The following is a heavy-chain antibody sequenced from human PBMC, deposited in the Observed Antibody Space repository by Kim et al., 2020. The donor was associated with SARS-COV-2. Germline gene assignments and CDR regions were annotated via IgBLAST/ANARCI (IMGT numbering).Heavy chain of an antibody. CDR1: GYTFTSYA. CDR2: INTNTGNP. J-gene: IGHJ4*02. CDR3: ARVSTPGGYSYGRGGIDY. Sequence: ASVKVSCKASGYTFTSYAMNWVRQAPGQGLEWMGWINTNTGNPTYAQGFTGRFVFSLDTSVSTAYLQISSLKAEDTAVYYCARVSTPGGYSYGRGGIDYWGQGTLVTVSS. D-gene: IGHD5-18*01. V-gene: IGHV7-4-1*02.